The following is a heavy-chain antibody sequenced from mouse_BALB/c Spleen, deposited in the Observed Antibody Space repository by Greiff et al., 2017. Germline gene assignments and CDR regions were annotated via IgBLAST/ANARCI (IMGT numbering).Heavy chain of an antibody. D-gene: IGHD2-4*01. V-gene: IGHV5-12-2*01. CDR3: ANLYYDYDGFAY. CDR1: GFTFSSYT. CDR2: ISNGGGST. J-gene: IGHJ3*01. Sequence: EVQLVESGGGLVQPGGSLKLSCAASGFTFSSYTMSWVRQTPEKRLEWVAYISNGGGSTYYPDTVKGRFTISRDNAKNTLYLQMSSLKSEDTAMYYCANLYYDYDGFAYWGQGTLVTVSA.